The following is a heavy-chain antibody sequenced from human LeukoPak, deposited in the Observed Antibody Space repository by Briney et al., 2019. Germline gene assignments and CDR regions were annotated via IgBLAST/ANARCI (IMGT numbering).Heavy chain of an antibody. CDR2: IKTDGSTT. Sequence: GGSLRLSCAVSGFTFSSSWMHWVRQAPGKGLVWVSHIKTDGSTTAYADSVKGRFTISRDNAKNTLYLQMNSLRDEDTAVYYCARGGRPFDYWGQGTLVTVSS. D-gene: IGHD1-26*01. V-gene: IGHV3-74*01. J-gene: IGHJ4*02. CDR1: GFTFSSSW. CDR3: ARGGRPFDY.